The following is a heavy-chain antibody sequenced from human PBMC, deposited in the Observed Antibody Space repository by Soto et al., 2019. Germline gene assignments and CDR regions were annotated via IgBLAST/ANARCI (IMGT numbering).Heavy chain of an antibody. CDR1: GGSISSGGYS. D-gene: IGHD3-22*01. J-gene: IGHJ4*02. CDR3: ARGRREYYDSSGYYDY. Sequence: PSETLSLTCAVSGGSISSGGYSWSWIRQPPGKGLEWIGYMYHSGSTYYNPSLKSRVTISIDRSTSTAYMELSSLRSEDTAVYYCARGRREYYDSSGYYDYWGQGTLVTVSS. V-gene: IGHV4-30-2*01. CDR2: MYHSGST.